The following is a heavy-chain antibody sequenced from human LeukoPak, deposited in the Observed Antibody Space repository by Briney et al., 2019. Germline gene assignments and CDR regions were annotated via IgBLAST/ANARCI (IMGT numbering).Heavy chain of an antibody. CDR1: GFTFSSYW. V-gene: IGHV3-7*03. CDR2: IKQDGSEK. J-gene: IGHJ6*02. CDR3: AREDRYYYYGMDV. Sequence: GGSLRLSCAASGFTFSSYWMSWVRQAPGKGLEWVANIKQDGSEKYYVDSVKGRFTISRDNAKNSLYLQMNSLRADDTAVYYCAREDRYYYYGMDVWGQGTTVTVSS.